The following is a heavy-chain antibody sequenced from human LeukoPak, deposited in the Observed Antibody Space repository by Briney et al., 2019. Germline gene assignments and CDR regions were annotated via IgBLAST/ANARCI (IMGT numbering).Heavy chain of an antibody. J-gene: IGHJ4*02. CDR2: MNPTGGST. D-gene: IGHD2-15*01. CDR3: ARGRCSGGSCYHPDY. Sequence: ASVKVSCKASGYTFTNYYIQWVRQAPGQGLEWMGIMNPTGGSTRYAQQFQGRVIMTRDMSTSTVYMELSSLRSEDTAVHYCARGRCSGGSCYHPDYWGQGTLVIVSS. CDR1: GYTFTNYY. V-gene: IGHV1-46*01.